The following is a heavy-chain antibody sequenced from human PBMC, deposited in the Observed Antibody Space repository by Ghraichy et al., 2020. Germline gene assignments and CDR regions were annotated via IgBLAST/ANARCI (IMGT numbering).Heavy chain of an antibody. CDR3: ARPYCSGGSCYSNWFDP. CDR2: IYTSGST. V-gene: IGHV4-4*09. D-gene: IGHD2-15*01. CDR1: GGSISSYY. J-gene: IGHJ5*02. Sequence: SETLSLTCTVSGGSISSYYWSWIRQPPGKGLEWIGYIYTSGSTNYNPSLKSRVTISVDTSKNQFSLKLSSVTAADTAVYYCARPYCSGGSCYSNWFDPWGQGTLVTVSS.